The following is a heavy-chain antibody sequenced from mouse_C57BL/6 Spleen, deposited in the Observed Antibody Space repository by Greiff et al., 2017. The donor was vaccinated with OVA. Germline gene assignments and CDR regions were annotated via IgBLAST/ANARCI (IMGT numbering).Heavy chain of an antibody. D-gene: IGHD2-3*01. V-gene: IGHV1-22*01. CDR1: GYTFTDYN. J-gene: IGHJ2*01. Sequence: EVQLQQSGPELVKPGASVKMSCTASGYTFTDYNMHWVKQSHGQSLEWIGYINPNNGGISYNQKFKGKATLTVNQSSSTANMELRSLTADDSAVYYCAMERGVFDYWGQGTTLTVSS. CDR3: AMERGVFDY. CDR2: INPNNGGI.